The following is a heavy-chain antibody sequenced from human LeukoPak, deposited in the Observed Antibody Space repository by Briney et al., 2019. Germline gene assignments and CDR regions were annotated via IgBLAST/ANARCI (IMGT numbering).Heavy chain of an antibody. V-gene: IGHV3-30*02. CDR2: IRYDGSNK. Sequence: GRSLRLSCAASGFTFRSYGMHWVRQAPGKGLEWVAFIRYDGSNKYYADSVKGRFTISRDNSKNTLYLQMNSLRAEDTAVYYCAKSSFYCSSTSCYGPDYYYYYMDVWGKGTTVTVSS. D-gene: IGHD2-2*01. CDR3: AKSSFYCSSTSCYGPDYYYYYMDV. CDR1: GFTFRSYG. J-gene: IGHJ6*03.